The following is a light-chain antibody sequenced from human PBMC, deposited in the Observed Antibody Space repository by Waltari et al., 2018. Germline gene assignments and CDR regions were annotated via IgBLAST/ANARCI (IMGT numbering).Light chain of an antibody. CDR3: QVWDNDSDHVV. Sequence: SYVLTQPPSVSVAPGKSARLTCEGNNIGSKSVHWYQQKPGQAPVLVVYNDVERPGGIPERVFGFNSGDTATLTISRAEAGDEADYYCQVWDNDSDHVVFGGGTKLTVL. V-gene: IGLV3-21*03. J-gene: IGLJ2*01. CDR2: NDV. CDR1: NIGSKS.